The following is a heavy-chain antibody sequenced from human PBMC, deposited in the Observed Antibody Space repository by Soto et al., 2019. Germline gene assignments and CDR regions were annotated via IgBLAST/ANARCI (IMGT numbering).Heavy chain of an antibody. CDR3: ARGYDYVWGSYIDY. D-gene: IGHD3-16*01. V-gene: IGHV3-30*03. Sequence: QVQLVGSGGGVVQPGRSLRLSCAASGFTVSSDGMHWVRQAPGQGLEWVAVISYDGSNKYYADSVKGRFTISRENSKNTLYLQMNSVRAEDTALDYCARGYDYVWGSYIDYWGQGTLVTVSS. CDR2: ISYDGSNK. CDR1: GFTVSSDG. J-gene: IGHJ4*02.